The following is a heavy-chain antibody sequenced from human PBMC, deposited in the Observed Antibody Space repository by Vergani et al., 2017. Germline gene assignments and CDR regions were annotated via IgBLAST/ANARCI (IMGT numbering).Heavy chain of an antibody. D-gene: IGHD3-22*01. Sequence: QVQLQESGPGLVKPSETLSLTCTVSGGSISSYYWSWIRQPPGKGLEWIGYIYYSGSTNYNPSLKSRVTISVDTSKNQFSLKLSSVTAADTAVYYCARDSSGPPQIKYYYMDVWGKGTTVTVSS. CDR2: IYYSGST. CDR3: ARDSSGPPQIKYYYMDV. J-gene: IGHJ6*03. CDR1: GGSISSYY. V-gene: IGHV4-59*01.